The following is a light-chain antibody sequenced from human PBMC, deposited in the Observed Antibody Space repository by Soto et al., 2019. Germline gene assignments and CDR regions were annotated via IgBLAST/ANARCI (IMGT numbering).Light chain of an antibody. J-gene: IGKJ1*01. CDR3: QQYNSPT. CDR1: QSITNW. Sequence: IKITQSPSTLSASVGDRVTITCRASQSITNWVAWYQQRPGEAPKLLIYDASSLESGVSSRFSGSGSGTEFTLTISSLQPDDFATYYCQQYNSPTFGQGTKVDIK. V-gene: IGKV1-5*01. CDR2: DAS.